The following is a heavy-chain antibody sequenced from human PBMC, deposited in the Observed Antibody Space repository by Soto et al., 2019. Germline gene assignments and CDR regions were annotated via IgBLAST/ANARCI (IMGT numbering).Heavy chain of an antibody. Sequence: PSETLSLTCTVSGGSISSGGYYWSWIRQHPGKGLEWIGEIYHSGSTNYNPSLKSRVTISVDKSKNQFSLKLSSVTAADTAVYYCARDRCMLHWGQGTLVTVSS. CDR1: GGSISSGGYY. CDR2: IYHSGST. CDR3: ARDRCMLH. D-gene: IGHD2-8*01. V-gene: IGHV4-31*03. J-gene: IGHJ4*02.